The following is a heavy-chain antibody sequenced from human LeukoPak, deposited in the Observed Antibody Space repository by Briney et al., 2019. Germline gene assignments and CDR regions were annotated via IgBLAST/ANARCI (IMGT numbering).Heavy chain of an antibody. Sequence: GGSLRLSCAASGFTFSSYGMHWVRQAPGKGLEWVAVISYDGSNKYYADSVKGRFTISRDNSKNTLYLQMNSLRAEDTVVYYCAKEINDILTGYHHDAFDIWGQGTMVTVSS. CDR3: AKEINDILTGYHHDAFDI. D-gene: IGHD3-9*01. CDR2: ISYDGSNK. CDR1: GFTFSSYG. J-gene: IGHJ3*02. V-gene: IGHV3-30*18.